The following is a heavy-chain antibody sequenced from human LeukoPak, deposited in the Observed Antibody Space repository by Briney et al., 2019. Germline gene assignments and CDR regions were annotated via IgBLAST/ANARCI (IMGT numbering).Heavy chain of an antibody. CDR3: ARAPLSSSWYGYYYYYMDV. Sequence: GGSLRLSCAASGFTVSSNYMSWVRQAPGKGLEWVSVIYSGGSTYYADSVKGRFTISRDNSKNTLYLQMNSLRAEDTAVYYCARAPLSSSWYGYYYYYMDVWGKGTTVTVSS. V-gene: IGHV3-66*01. D-gene: IGHD6-13*01. J-gene: IGHJ6*03. CDR1: GFTVSSNY. CDR2: IYSGGST.